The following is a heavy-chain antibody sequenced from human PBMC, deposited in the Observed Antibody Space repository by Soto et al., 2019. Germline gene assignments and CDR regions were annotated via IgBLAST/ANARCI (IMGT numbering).Heavy chain of an antibody. CDR2: ISSRGDST. CDR1: GFTFSAYA. D-gene: IGHD6-13*01. Sequence: EVQLLESGGGLVQPGGSLRLSCAASGFTFSAYAMIWVRQAPGKGLEWVSTISSRGDSTYYADYVNGRFNISKDNSKNTVYRQMNNLRVEDMARYSCPVGSYYSGWDGCGQGSTVSLPS. J-gene: IGHJ6*02. V-gene: IGHV3-23*01. CDR3: PVGSYYSGWDG.